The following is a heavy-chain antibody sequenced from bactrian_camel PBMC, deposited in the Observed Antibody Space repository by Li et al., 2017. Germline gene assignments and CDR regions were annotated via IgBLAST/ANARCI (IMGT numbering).Heavy chain of an antibody. Sequence: DVQLVESGGGSVQAGGSLRLSCTLSGYRVSDYCVGWFRQPPGKEREGVAAHGTDGSTMYDDSVKGRFTISSNYAKNMLYLQMNSLKPEDTAMYYCVANTERWCAVVGGGLVTTGRYYQGQGTQVTVS. CDR1: GYRVSDYC. CDR2: HGTDGST. D-gene: IGHD2*01. V-gene: IGHV3S44*01. CDR3: VANTERWCAVVGGGLVTTGRYY. J-gene: IGHJ4*01.